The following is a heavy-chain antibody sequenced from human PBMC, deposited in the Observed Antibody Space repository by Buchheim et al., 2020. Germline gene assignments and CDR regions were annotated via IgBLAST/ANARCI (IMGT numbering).Heavy chain of an antibody. D-gene: IGHD1-26*01. Sequence: EVQLLESGGGLVQPGGSLGLSCPASGLPFTTFAITWVPQPQGRGLEWFSAIGVSGGGTYYPDSVKGRFTFPRENSKNTLYLQMNSLRAEDTAVYYCAKKSSGGTRGSYPDYWGQGTL. CDR1: GLPFTTFA. J-gene: IGHJ4*02. CDR3: AKKSSGGTRGSYPDY. CDR2: IGVSGGGT. V-gene: IGHV3-23*01.